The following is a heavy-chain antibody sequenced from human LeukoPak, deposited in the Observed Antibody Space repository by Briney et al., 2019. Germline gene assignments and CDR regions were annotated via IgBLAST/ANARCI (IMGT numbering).Heavy chain of an antibody. CDR2: INPNSGGT. J-gene: IGHJ4*02. D-gene: IGHD6-6*01. CDR1: GYTFSSYD. V-gene: IGHV1-2*02. Sequence: ASVKVSCKTSGYTFSSYDINWVRQATGQGLEWMGWINPNSGGTNYAQKFQGRVTMTRDTSISTAYMELSRLRSDDTAVYYCARIKAGSSSEYWGQGTLVTVSS. CDR3: ARIKAGSSSEY.